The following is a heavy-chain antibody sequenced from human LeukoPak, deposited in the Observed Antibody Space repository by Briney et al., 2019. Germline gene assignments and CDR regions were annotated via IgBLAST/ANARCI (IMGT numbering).Heavy chain of an antibody. J-gene: IGHJ5*02. Sequence: ASVKVSRKAFGYTFTSYGISWLRQAPGQGLAWVGWISAYNGNTNYAQKLQGRVTMTTDTSTSTAYMELRSLRADDTAVYYCARANRPMIVAPSGWFDPWGQGTLVTVSS. CDR2: ISAYNGNT. D-gene: IGHD3-22*01. V-gene: IGHV1-18*01. CDR3: ARANRPMIVAPSGWFDP. CDR1: GYTFTSYG.